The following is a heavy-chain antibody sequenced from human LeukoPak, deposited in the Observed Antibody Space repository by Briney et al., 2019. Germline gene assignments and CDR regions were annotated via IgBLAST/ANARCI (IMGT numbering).Heavy chain of an antibody. V-gene: IGHV4-59*08. CDR1: GGSISSYY. D-gene: IGHD6-19*01. CDR2: IYYSGYT. J-gene: IGHJ5*02. CDR3: ARHVRKRGIAVAGTPGWFDP. Sequence: SETLSLTCTVSGGSISSYYWSWIRQPPGKGLKWIGNIYYSGYTTYSPSLRSRVTISVDTSKNQFSLKLSSVTAADTAVYYCARHVRKRGIAVAGTPGWFDPWGQGTLVTVSS.